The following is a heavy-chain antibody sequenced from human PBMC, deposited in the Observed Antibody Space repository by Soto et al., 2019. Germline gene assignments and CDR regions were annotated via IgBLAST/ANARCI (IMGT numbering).Heavy chain of an antibody. J-gene: IGHJ6*03. CDR3: AKNIFDDFWSGYYIHYYYYMDV. CDR1: GFTFSSYA. CDR2: ISGSGGST. D-gene: IGHD3-3*01. Sequence: PGGSLRLSCAASGFTFSSYAMSWVRQAPGKGLEWVSAISGSGGSTYYADSVKGRFTISRDNSKNTLYLQMNSLRAEDTAVYYCAKNIFDDFWSGYYIHYYYYMDVWGKGTTVTVSS. V-gene: IGHV3-23*01.